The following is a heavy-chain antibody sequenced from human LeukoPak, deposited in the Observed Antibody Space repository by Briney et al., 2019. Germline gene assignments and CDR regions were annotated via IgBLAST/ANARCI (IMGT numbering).Heavy chain of an antibody. CDR2: IRSKANSYAT. D-gene: IGHD1-26*01. CDR1: GFTFNGSA. CDR3: AKASYSGSYPERYFQH. Sequence: GGSLRLSCAASGFTFNGSAMHWVRQASGKGLEWVGRIRSKANSYATAYAASVKGRFTISRDDSKNTAYLQMNSLKTEDTAVYYCAKASYSGSYPERYFQHWGQGTLVTVSS. V-gene: IGHV3-73*01. J-gene: IGHJ1*01.